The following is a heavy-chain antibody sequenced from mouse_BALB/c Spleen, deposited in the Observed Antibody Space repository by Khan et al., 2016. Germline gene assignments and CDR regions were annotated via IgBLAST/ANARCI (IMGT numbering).Heavy chain of an antibody. Sequence: EVELVESGGGLVKPGGSLKLSCAASGFTFSDYYMYWVRQTPEKRLEWVATISDGGAYTYYPDSVKGRFTISRDNAKNNLYLQMSSLKSEDTAMYDCARTYGNYGYFDVWGAGTTVTVSS. CDR2: ISDGGAYT. J-gene: IGHJ1*01. CDR3: ARTYGNYGYFDV. D-gene: IGHD1-1*02. V-gene: IGHV5-4*02. CDR1: GFTFSDYY.